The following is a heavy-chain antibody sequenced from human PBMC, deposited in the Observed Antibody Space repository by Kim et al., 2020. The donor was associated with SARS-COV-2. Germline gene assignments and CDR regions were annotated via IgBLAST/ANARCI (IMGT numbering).Heavy chain of an antibody. V-gene: IGHV4-31*03. J-gene: IGHJ4*02. CDR1: GGSISSGGYY. Sequence: SETLSLTCTVSGGSISSGGYYWSWIRQHPGKGLEWIGYIYYSGSTYYNPSLKSRVTISVDTSKNQFSLKLSSVTAADTAVYYCARVVELPSIFDYWGQGTLVTVSS. CDR3: ARVVELPSIFDY. D-gene: IGHD1-26*01. CDR2: IYYSGST.